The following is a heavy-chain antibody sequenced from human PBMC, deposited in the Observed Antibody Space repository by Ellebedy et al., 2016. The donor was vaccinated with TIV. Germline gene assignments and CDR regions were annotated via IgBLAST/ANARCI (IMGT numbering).Heavy chain of an antibody. V-gene: IGHV2-5*02. CDR1: GFSLSTSGVA. CDR2: IYWDDDK. D-gene: IGHD2-15*01. CDR3: AHGKVPDIAFPY. J-gene: IGHJ4*02. Sequence: SGPTLVXPPQTLTLTCNFSGFSLSTSGVAVGWIRQPPGAALEWLALIYWDDDKRYSPSLKSRLTITKDTPKNQVVLTMTNMDPVDTATYYCAHGKVPDIAFPYWGQGTLVTVSS.